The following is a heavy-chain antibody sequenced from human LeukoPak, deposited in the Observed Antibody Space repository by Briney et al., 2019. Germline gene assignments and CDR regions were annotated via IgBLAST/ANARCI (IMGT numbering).Heavy chain of an antibody. D-gene: IGHD2-2*01. J-gene: IGHJ4*02. CDR3: AKNYDIVVVPAASPLDY. CDR2: IRYDGSNK. CDR1: GFTFSNYA. Sequence: GGSLRLSCAASGFTFSNYAMSWVRQAPGKGLEWVAFIRYDGSNKYYADSVKGRFTISRDNSKNTLYLQMNSLRAEDTAVYYCAKNYDIVVVPAASPLDYWGQGTLVTVSS. V-gene: IGHV3-30*02.